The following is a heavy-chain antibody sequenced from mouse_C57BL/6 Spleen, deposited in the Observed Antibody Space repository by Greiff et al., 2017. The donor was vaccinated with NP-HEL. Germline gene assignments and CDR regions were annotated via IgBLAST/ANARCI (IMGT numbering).Heavy chain of an antibody. CDR3: ARGSSYRDFDY. CDR2: IDPSDSYT. J-gene: IGHJ2*01. CDR1: GYTFTSYW. V-gene: IGHV1-50*01. Sequence: QVQLQQPGAELVKPGASVKLSCKASGYTFTSYWMQWVKQRPGQGLEWIGEIDPSDSYTNYNQKFKGKATLTVDTSSSTAYMQLSSLTSEDSAVYYCARGSSYRDFDYWGQGTTLTVSS. D-gene: IGHD1-1*01.